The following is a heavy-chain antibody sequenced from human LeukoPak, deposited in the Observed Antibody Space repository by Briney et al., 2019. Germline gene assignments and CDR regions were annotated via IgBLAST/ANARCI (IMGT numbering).Heavy chain of an antibody. J-gene: IGHJ6*02. V-gene: IGHV1-18*01. CDR2: ISAYNGNT. CDR3: ARDGSRHPTYYYGMDV. Sequence: ASVKVSCKASGYTFTSYGISWVRQAPGQGLEWMGWISAYNGNTNYAQKLQGRVTMTTDTSTSTAYMELRSLRSDDTAVYYCARDGSRHPTYYYGMDVWGQGTTVTVSS. CDR1: GYTFTSYG.